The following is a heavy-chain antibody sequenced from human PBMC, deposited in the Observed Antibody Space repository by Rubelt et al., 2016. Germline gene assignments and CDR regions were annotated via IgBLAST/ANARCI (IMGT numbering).Heavy chain of an antibody. Sequence: QLQLQEAGPGRVNPSETLSLACTVSGTSISSTSFYWGWIRQPPGRGLEWLGNIYYSGSTYYSPSLKSRVTISLDTSNNRFSLRLRSVTAADTALYYCVKMIVGATGDWGQGTQVTVSS. J-gene: IGHJ4*02. CDR2: IYYSGST. CDR1: GTSISSTSFY. V-gene: IGHV4-39*07. CDR3: VKMIVGATGD. D-gene: IGHD1-26*01.